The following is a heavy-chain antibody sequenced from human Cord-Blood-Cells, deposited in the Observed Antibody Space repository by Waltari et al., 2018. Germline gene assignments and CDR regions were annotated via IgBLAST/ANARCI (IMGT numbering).Heavy chain of an antibody. CDR2: IWYDGSNK. J-gene: IGHJ4*02. Sequence: QVQLVESGGGVVQPECTLRLACAAAGYTISSYGMHWVRQAPGKGLEWVAVIWYDGSNKYYADSVKGRFTISRDNSKNTLYLQMNSLRAEDTAVYYCARDSSSGLDYWGQGTLVTVSS. D-gene: IGHD6-19*01. V-gene: IGHV3-33*01. CDR1: GYTISSYG. CDR3: ARDSSSGLDY.